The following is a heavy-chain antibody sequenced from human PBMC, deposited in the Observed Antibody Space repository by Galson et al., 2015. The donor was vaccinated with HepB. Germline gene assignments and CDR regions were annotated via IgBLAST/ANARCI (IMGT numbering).Heavy chain of an antibody. CDR2: GST. Sequence: GSTYYADSVKGRFTISREDSKNTLYLQMNGLRVEDTAIYYCAKAPVGYYYDSRGFYTYFFDYWGQGTLVTVSS. CDR3: AKAPVGYYYDSRGFYTYFFDY. V-gene: IGHV3-23*01. D-gene: IGHD3-22*01. J-gene: IGHJ4*02.